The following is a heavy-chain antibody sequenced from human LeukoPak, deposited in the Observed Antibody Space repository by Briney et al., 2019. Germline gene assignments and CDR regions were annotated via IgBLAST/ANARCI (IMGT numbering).Heavy chain of an antibody. V-gene: IGHV4-59*01. J-gene: IGHJ4*02. CDR3: AREGSAARSPYFDY. CDR1: GGSISYYY. D-gene: IGHD6-13*01. CDR2: IYYSGCT. Sequence: SETLSLTCTVSGGSISYYYWSWIRQPPGKGLEWIGYIYYSGCTNYSPSLRSRVTISVDTSKNQFSLKLNSVTAADTAVYYCAREGSAARSPYFDYWGQGTLVTVSS.